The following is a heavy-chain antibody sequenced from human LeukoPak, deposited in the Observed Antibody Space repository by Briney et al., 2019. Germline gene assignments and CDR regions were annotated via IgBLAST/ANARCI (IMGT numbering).Heavy chain of an antibody. Sequence: GGSLRLSCAASGFTFSSYAMSWVRQAPGKGLEWVSAISGSGGSTFYADSVKGRFTISRDNSKNTLYLQMNSLRAEDTAVYYCAKDPVDFWSGYYYYGMDVWGQGTTVTVSS. CDR1: GFTFSSYA. CDR3: AKDPVDFWSGYYYYGMDV. J-gene: IGHJ6*02. D-gene: IGHD3-3*01. CDR2: ISGSGGST. V-gene: IGHV3-23*01.